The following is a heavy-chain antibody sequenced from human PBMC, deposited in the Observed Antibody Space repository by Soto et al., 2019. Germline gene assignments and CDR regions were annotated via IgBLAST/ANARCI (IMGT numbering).Heavy chain of an antibody. Sequence: GGSLRLSCEASGFTFDDYAMHWVRQAPGKGLEWVGRIKSKTDGGTTDYAAPVKGRFTISRDDSKNTLYLQMNSLKTEDTAVYYCTTVARTMIVDPPDIWGQGTMVTVSS. CDR2: IKSKTDGGTT. D-gene: IGHD3-22*01. CDR1: GFTFDDYA. V-gene: IGHV3-15*07. CDR3: TTVARTMIVDPPDI. J-gene: IGHJ3*02.